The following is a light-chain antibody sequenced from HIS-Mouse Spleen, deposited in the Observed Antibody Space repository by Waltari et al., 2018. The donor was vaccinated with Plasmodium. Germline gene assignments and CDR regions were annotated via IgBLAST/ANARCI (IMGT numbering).Light chain of an antibody. CDR2: AAS. J-gene: IGKJ2*01. V-gene: IGKV1-39*01. CDR3: QQSHT. Sequence: EIQITQSPSSLSASVGDSVTITYRASQSISSYLNWYQQKPGKAPKLLIYAASSLQSGVPSRFSGSGSGTDFTLTISSLQPEDFATYYCQQSHTFGQGTKLEIK. CDR1: QSISSY.